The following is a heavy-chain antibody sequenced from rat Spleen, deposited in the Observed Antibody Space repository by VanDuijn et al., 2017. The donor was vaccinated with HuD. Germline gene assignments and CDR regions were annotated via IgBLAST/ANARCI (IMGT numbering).Heavy chain of an antibody. J-gene: IGHJ2*01. CDR2: INTDGGGT. V-gene: IGHV5-58*01. CDR3: AREGLVGFFDY. CDR1: GFTFSSFW. Sequence: EVQLVESDGGLMQPGRSLKLSCVASGFTFSSFWMYWVRQAPGKGLEWVSSINTDGGGTYYPDSVKGRFTISRDNAENTVYLQMNSLRSDDTATYYCAREGLVGFFDYWGQGVMVTVSS. D-gene: IGHD1-11*01.